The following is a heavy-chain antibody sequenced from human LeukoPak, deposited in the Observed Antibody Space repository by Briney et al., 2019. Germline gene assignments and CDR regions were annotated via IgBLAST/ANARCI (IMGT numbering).Heavy chain of an antibody. CDR1: GFTFNSYS. J-gene: IGHJ4*02. V-gene: IGHV3-21*01. CDR2: ISTSSSYI. CDR3: ARNRGDPSYFDY. Sequence: GGSLRLSRTASGFTFNSYSMNGVRQAPGKGLEWVSSISTSSSYIYYADSVKGRFTISRNNPKNSLYLQMNSLRAEDTAVYYCARNRGDPSYFDYWGQGTLVTVSS. D-gene: IGHD4-17*01.